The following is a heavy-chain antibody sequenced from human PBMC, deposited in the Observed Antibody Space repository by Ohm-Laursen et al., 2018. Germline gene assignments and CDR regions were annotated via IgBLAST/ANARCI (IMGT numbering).Heavy chain of an antibody. Sequence: SLRLSCAASGFTFSSYAMHWVRQAPGKGLEYIAAIRSDGGSTYYANSVMDRFTISRDNFKDTLYLQMGSLRAEDMAVYYCAAYSSSRAFDIWGQGTMVTVSS. D-gene: IGHD6-19*01. CDR1: GFTFSSYA. CDR2: IRSDGGST. CDR3: AAYSSSRAFDI. J-gene: IGHJ3*02. V-gene: IGHV3-64*01.